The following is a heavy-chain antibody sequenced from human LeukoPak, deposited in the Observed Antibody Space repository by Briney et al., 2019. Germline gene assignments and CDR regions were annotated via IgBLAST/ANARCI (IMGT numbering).Heavy chain of an antibody. J-gene: IGHJ5*02. V-gene: IGHV4-34*01. CDR1: GGSFSGYY. Sequence: PSGTLSLTCAVYGGSFSGYYWSWIRQPPGKGLEWIGEINHSGSTNYNPSLKSRVTISVDTSKNQFSLKLSSVTAADTAVYYCARVLGPVDPWGQGTLVTVSS. CDR3: ARVLGPVDP. CDR2: INHSGST. D-gene: IGHD2/OR15-2a*01.